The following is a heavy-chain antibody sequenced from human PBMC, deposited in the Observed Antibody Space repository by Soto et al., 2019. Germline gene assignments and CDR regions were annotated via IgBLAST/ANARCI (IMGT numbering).Heavy chain of an antibody. J-gene: IGHJ3*02. V-gene: IGHV3-30-3*01. CDR1: GFTFSSYA. CDR2: ISYDGSNK. Sequence: GGSLRLSCAASGFTFSSYAMHWARQAPGKGLEWVAVISYDGSNKYYADSVKGRFTISRDNSKNTLYLQMNSLRAEDTAVYYCARERGNTMIVVVITYDAFDIWGQGTMVTVPS. D-gene: IGHD3-22*01. CDR3: ARERGNTMIVVVITYDAFDI.